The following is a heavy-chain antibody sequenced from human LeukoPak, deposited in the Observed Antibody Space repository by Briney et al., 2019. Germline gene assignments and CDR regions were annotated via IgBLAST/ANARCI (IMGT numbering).Heavy chain of an antibody. J-gene: IGHJ6*02. CDR1: GGTFSSYA. CDR3: AREKRDHYFTTYYYGMDV. Sequence: SVKVSCKASGGTFSSYAISWVRQAPGQGLEWMGGIIPIFGTANYAQKFQGRVTITADESTSTAYMELSSLRSEDTAVYYCAREKRDHYFTTYYYGMDVWGQGTTATVSS. V-gene: IGHV1-69*13. CDR2: IIPIFGTA. D-gene: IGHD2/OR15-2a*01.